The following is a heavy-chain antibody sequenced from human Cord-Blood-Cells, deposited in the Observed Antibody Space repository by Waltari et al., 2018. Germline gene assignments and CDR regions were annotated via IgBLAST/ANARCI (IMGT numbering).Heavy chain of an antibody. CDR2: INHRGST. D-gene: IGHD2-2*01. J-gene: IGHJ5*02. CDR1: GWSFSGYY. V-gene: IGHV4-34*01. Sequence: QVQLQQWGAGLLKPSETLSLTCAVYGWSFSGYYWSWTRQPPGKGLEWIGEINHRGSTNYNPSLKSRVTISVDTSKNQFSLKLSSVTAADTAVYYCARRRNIVVVPASNYNWFDPWGQGTLVTVSS. CDR3: ARRRNIVVVPASNYNWFDP.